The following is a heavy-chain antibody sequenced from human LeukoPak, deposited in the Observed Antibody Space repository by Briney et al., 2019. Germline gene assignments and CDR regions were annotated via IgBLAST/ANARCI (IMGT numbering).Heavy chain of an antibody. CDR3: AREVVPAAAFDY. V-gene: IGHV4-61*02. CDR1: GGSISSGSYY. CDR2: IYTSGST. D-gene: IGHD2-2*01. Sequence: PSETLSLTCTVSGGSISSGSYYWSWIRQPAGKGLEWIGRIYTSGSTNYNPSLKSRVTISVDTSKNQFSLKLSSVTAADTAVYYCAREVVPAAAFDYWGQGTLVTVSS. J-gene: IGHJ4*02.